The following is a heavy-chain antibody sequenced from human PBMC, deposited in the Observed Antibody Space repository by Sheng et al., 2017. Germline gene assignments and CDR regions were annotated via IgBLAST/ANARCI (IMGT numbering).Heavy chain of an antibody. CDR2: IIPILGIA. CDR3: AKLLDDYGDDPQSNWFDP. J-gene: IGHJ5*02. CDR1: GGTFSSYT. V-gene: IGHV1-69*02. D-gene: IGHD4-17*01. Sequence: QVQLVQSGAEVKKPGSSVKVSCKASGGTFSSYTISWVRQAPGQGLEWMGRIIPILGIANYAQKFQGRVTITADKSTSTAYMELSSLRSEDTAVYYCAKLLDDYGDDPQSNWFDPWGQGTLVTVSS.